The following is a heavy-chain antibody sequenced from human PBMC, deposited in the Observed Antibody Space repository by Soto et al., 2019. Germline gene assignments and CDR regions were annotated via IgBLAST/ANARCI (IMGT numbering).Heavy chain of an antibody. CDR1: GFTFSTYW. CDR3: ARGGLYAYYQDN. D-gene: IGHD3-16*01. J-gene: IGHJ4*02. CDR2: LKGDGSMT. V-gene: IGHV3-74*01. Sequence: EVQLVASGGGVVQPGESLRLSCTASGFTFSTYWMHWVRQAPGKGLVWLSRLKGDGSMTDYADSVKGRFTISRDNAENTLYLQMNGLRAENTAIYYCARGGLYAYYQDNWGQGTLVTVSS.